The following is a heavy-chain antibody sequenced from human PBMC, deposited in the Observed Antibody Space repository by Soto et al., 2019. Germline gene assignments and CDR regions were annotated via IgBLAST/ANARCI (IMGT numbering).Heavy chain of an antibody. CDR3: ARETTVIPYYYYYMDV. J-gene: IGHJ6*03. CDR2: ISGSGGST. CDR1: GFTFSSYA. D-gene: IGHD4-4*01. Sequence: GGSLRLSCAASGFTFSSYAMSWVRQAPGKGLEWVSAISGSGGSTYYADSVKGRFTISRDNSKNTLYLQMNSLRAEDTAVYYCARETTVIPYYYYYMDVWGKGTTVTVSS. V-gene: IGHV3-23*01.